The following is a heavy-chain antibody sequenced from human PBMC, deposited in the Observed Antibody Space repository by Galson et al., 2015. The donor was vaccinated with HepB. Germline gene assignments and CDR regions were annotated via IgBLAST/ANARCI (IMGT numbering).Heavy chain of an antibody. V-gene: IGHV3-30*04. Sequence: SLRLSCAASGFTFSRYALHWVRQAPGKGLEWVAVLSPDESNRYYAESVKGRFTTSRDNGKNTLSLILDSLRPEDTAVYYCARGGYSNSWNDAFDIWGQGTMVTVSS. J-gene: IGHJ3*02. CDR2: LSPDESNR. D-gene: IGHD6-13*01. CDR1: GFTFSRYA. CDR3: ARGGYSNSWNDAFDI.